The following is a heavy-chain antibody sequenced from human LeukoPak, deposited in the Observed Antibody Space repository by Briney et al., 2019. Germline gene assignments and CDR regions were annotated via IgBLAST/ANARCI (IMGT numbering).Heavy chain of an antibody. J-gene: IGHJ4*02. V-gene: IGHV4-39*01. CDR1: GGSISGSGCH. D-gene: IGHD1-14*01. Sequence: SETLSLTCTVSGGSISGSGCHWGWIRQPPGKGLEWIGTIFYSGSTYYNPSLKSRVTISVDTSKNQFSLQLTSVTAADTAVYYCARSYNRNWPRDFDYWGQGTLVTVSS. CDR3: ARSYNRNWPRDFDY. CDR2: IFYSGST.